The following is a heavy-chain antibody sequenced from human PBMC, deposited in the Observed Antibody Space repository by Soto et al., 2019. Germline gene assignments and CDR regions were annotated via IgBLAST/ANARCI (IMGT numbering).Heavy chain of an antibody. V-gene: IGHV1-2*04. D-gene: IGHD6-13*01. CDR1: GYTFTGYY. Sequence: GASVKVSCKASGYTFTGYYMHWVRQAPGQGLEWMGWINPNSGGTNYAQKFQGWVTMTRDTSISTAYMELSRLRSDDTAVYYCARGGFRVGSSYYYYMDVWGKGTTVTVS. CDR3: ARGGFRVGSSYYYYMDV. J-gene: IGHJ6*03. CDR2: INPNSGGT.